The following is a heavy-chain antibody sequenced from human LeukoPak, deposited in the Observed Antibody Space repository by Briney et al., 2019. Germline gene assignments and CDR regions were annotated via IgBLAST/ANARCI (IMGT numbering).Heavy chain of an antibody. J-gene: IGHJ4*02. CDR3: ARDRSGYTDY. Sequence: SETLSLTCTVSGGSISSYYWSWIRQPPGKGLEWIGYIYYSGSTNYNPSLKSRVTISVDTSKNQFSLKLSSVTAADTAVYYCARDRSGYTDYWGQGTLVTVSS. CDR1: GGSISSYY. V-gene: IGHV4-59*01. D-gene: IGHD2-2*02. CDR2: IYYSGST.